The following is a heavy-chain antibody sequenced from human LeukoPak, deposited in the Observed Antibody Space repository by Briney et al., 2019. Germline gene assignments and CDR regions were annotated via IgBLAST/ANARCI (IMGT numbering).Heavy chain of an antibody. CDR3: ARVDCISTSCPADY. CDR2: IFYSGST. CDR1: GGSISSSNYY. Sequence: PSETLSLTCTVSGGSISSSNYYWNWIRQPPGKGLEWIGFIFYSGSTNYNPSLKSRVTISVDTSRNQFSLKLSSVTAADTAIYYCARVDCISTSCPADYWGQGTLVTVSS. V-gene: IGHV4-61*01. D-gene: IGHD2-2*01. J-gene: IGHJ4*02.